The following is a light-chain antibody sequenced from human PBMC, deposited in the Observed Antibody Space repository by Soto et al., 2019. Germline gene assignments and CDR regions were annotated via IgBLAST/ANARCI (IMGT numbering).Light chain of an antibody. J-gene: IGKJ4*01. V-gene: IGKV3-20*01. CDR3: QQYGSSPPLT. Sequence: EIVLTQSPGTLSLSPGERATLSCRASQSVSSSYLAWYQQKPGQAPRLLIYGASGRATGIPDTFSGSGSGTDFTLTISRLEPEDVAVYYCQQYGSSPPLTFGGGTKVEIK. CDR1: QSVSSSY. CDR2: GAS.